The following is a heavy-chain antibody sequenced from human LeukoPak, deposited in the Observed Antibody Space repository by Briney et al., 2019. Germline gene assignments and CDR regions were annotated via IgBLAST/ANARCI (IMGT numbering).Heavy chain of an antibody. Sequence: GGSLRLSCAASGFTFSSYSMNWVRQAPGKGLEWVSFISTSNSYIFHADSMKGRFTISRDNAKNSLFLQMNSLRAEHTAVYYCETGGVGATSPRFIDYGGQGTLVTVS. CDR2: ISTSNSYI. CDR1: GFTFSSYS. J-gene: IGHJ4*02. CDR3: ETGGVGATSPRFIDY. D-gene: IGHD1-26*01. V-gene: IGHV3-21*01.